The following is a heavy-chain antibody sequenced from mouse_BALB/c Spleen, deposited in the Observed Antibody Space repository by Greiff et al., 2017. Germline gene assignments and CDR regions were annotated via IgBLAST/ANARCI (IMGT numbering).Heavy chain of an antibody. J-gene: IGHJ2*01. D-gene: IGHD6-1*01. CDR1: GFTFSSYT. Sequence: EVKLVESGGGLVKPGGSLKLSCAASGFTFSSYTMSWVRQTPEKRLEWVATISSGGSYTYYPDSVKGRFTISRDNAKNTLYLQMSSLKSEDTAMYYCTRDPLGYYFDYWGQGTTLTVSS. CDR2: ISSGGSYT. CDR3: TRDPLGYYFDY. V-gene: IGHV5-6-4*01.